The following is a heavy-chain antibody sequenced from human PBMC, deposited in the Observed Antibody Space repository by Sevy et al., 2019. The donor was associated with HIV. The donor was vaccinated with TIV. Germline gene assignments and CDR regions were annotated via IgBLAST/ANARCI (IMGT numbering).Heavy chain of an antibody. D-gene: IGHD3-22*01. Sequence: GGSLRLSCAASGFTFSIYTMNWVRQAPGKGLEWVSSISSSSTYIYYAGSVRGRFTISRDNAKNSLYLQMHSLRAEDTAVHYCASGSLDSTGYPFDYWGQGTLVTVSS. CDR2: ISSSSTYI. V-gene: IGHV3-21*01. CDR1: GFTFSIYT. CDR3: ASGSLDSTGYPFDY. J-gene: IGHJ4*02.